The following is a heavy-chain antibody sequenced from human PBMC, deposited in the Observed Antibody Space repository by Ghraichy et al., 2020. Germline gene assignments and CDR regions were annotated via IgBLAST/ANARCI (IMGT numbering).Heavy chain of an antibody. J-gene: IGHJ4*02. CDR1: GGSISSYY. V-gene: IGHV4-59*08. CDR3: ARTYYDFWSGLYPRGYYFDY. CDR2: IYYSGST. D-gene: IGHD3-3*01. Sequence: SQTLSLTCTVSGGSISSYYWSWIRQPPGKGLEWIGYIYYSGSTNYNPSLKSRVTISVDTSKNQFSLKLSSVTAADTAVYYCARTYYDFWSGLYPRGYYFDYWGQGTLVTVSS.